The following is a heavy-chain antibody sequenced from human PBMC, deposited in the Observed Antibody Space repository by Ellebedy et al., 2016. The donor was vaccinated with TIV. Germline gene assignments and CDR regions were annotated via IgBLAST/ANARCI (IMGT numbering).Heavy chain of an antibody. CDR2: ISGSGGTT. V-gene: IGHV3-23*01. CDR1: GFTFSSYA. J-gene: IGHJ2*01. CDR3: ARGYYYDSSGYYGTYWYFDL. D-gene: IGHD3-22*01. Sequence: GGSLRLXXAVSGFTFSSYAMSWVRQAPGKGLEWVSSISGSGGTTYYADSVKGRFTISRDNAKNSLYLQMNSLRDEDTAVYYCARGYYYDSSGYYGTYWYFDLWGRGTLVTVSS.